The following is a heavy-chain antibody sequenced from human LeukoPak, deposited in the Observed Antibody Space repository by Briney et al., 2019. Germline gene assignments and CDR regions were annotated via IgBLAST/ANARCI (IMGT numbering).Heavy chain of an antibody. CDR2: ITHDGGRE. J-gene: IGHJ5*01. D-gene: IGHD3-22*01. CDR1: GFTFSIYA. Sequence: GRSQRLSCAPSGFTFSIYATHCARHAPGNGREWVADITHDGGREYYADPVKGRFNISRDNSENTVFLHMNSVRPEDTAVSYCLTGRHYYYDSGVQGTLVTVSS. CDR3: LTGRHYYYDS. V-gene: IGHV3-30*11.